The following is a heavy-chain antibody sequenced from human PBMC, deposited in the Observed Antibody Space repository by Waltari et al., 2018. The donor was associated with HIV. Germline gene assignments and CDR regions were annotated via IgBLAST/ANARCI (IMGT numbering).Heavy chain of an antibody. V-gene: IGHV4-34*01. CDR3: ARALVAGAGDYYLDY. CDR1: GGSFSGYY. J-gene: IGHJ4*02. D-gene: IGHD6-19*01. Sequence: QVQLQQWGAGLLKPSETLSLTCAVYGGSFSGYYWSWIRQPPGKGLEWIGEINHSGSPNYNPSLKSRVTRSVDTSKNQCSLELGSVTAADTAVYYCARALVAGAGDYYLDYWGQGTLVTVSS. CDR2: INHSGSP.